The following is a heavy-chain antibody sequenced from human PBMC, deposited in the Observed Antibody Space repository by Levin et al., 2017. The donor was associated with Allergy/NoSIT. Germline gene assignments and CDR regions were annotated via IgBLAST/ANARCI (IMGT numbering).Heavy chain of an antibody. CDR2: IKGDGSEK. Sequence: GGSLRLSCAASGFTFSTNWMTWVRQAPGKGLEWVANIKGDGSEKYYVNSVKGRFTISRDNAKNSLYLQMSTLGPEDTAVYYGAREQGVWGSYRFPYRGMDVWGQGTTVTVSS. CDR1: GFTFSTNW. D-gene: IGHD3-16*02. J-gene: IGHJ6*02. V-gene: IGHV3-7*01. CDR3: AREQGVWGSYRFPYRGMDV.